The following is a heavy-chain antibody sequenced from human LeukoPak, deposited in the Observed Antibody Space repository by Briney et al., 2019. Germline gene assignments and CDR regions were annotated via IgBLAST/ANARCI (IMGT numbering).Heavy chain of an antibody. Sequence: GASVKVSCKASGYTFTSYGISWVRQAPGQGLEWMGRIIPILGIANYAQKFQGRVTITADKSTSTAYMELSSLRSEDTAVYYCARELDRYYFDYWGQGTLVTVSS. V-gene: IGHV1-69*04. CDR2: IIPILGIA. CDR3: ARELDRYYFDY. CDR1: GYTFTSYG. D-gene: IGHD6-6*01. J-gene: IGHJ4*02.